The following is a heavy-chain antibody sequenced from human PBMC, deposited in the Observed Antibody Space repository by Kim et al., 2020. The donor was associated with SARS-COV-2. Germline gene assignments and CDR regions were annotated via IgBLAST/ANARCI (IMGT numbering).Heavy chain of an antibody. CDR2: ISWNSGSI. CDR3: AKDMSVGGYTSGLFDY. Sequence: GGSLRLSCAASGFTFGDYAMHWVRKAPGQGLEWVSGISWNSGSIGYADSVKGRLTISRDNAKNSLYLQMNSLRAEDTALYYCAKDMSVGGYTSGLFDYWGQGALVTVSS. J-gene: IGHJ4*02. V-gene: IGHV3-9*01. D-gene: IGHD6-19*01. CDR1: GFTFGDYA.